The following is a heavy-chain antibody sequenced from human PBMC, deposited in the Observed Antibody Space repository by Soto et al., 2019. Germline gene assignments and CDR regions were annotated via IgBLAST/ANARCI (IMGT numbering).Heavy chain of an antibody. V-gene: IGHV3-23*01. CDR3: AKVGQGMVYARFYFDY. J-gene: IGHJ4*02. CDR1: GFTFSSYA. D-gene: IGHD2-8*01. Sequence: EVQLLESGGGLVQPGGSLRLSCAASGFTFSSYAMSWVRQAPGKGLEWVSAISGSGGSTYYADSVKGRFTISRDNSKNTLYLQRNRLRAEGTAVYYCAKVGQGMVYARFYFDYWGLATLVTVSS. CDR2: ISGSGGST.